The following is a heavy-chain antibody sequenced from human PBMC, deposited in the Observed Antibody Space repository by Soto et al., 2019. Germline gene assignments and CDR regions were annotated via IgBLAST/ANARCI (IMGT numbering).Heavy chain of an antibody. CDR2: ITPSGDNT. J-gene: IGHJ4*02. CDR3: AKSRGLVARYFDY. V-gene: IGHV3-23*01. D-gene: IGHD2-15*01. Sequence: GGSLRLSCAASGFAFSTHAMNWVRQAPGKGLAWVSSITPSGDNTYYADSVKGRFTISRDNSKNTLYLQMNSLRAEDTAVYYCAKSRGLVARYFDYWGQGTLVTVSS. CDR1: GFAFSTHA.